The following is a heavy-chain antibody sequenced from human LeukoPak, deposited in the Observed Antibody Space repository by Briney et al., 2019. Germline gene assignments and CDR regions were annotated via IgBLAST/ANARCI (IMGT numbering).Heavy chain of an antibody. CDR2: IWYDGSKK. CDR3: VRDPSTTFYFDY. V-gene: IGHV3-33*01. J-gene: IGHJ4*02. Sequence: GGSLRLSCAASGFTFSSYGFHWVRQAPGKRLEWVAVIWYDGSKKYYADSVEGRFTVSRDDSKNTLYLELNNLKAEDTAVYYCVRDPSTTFYFDYWGQGTLVTVSS. D-gene: IGHD1-1*01. CDR1: GFTFSSYG.